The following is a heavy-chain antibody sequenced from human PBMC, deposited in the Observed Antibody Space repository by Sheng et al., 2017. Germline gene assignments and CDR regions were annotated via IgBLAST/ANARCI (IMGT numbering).Heavy chain of an antibody. J-gene: IGHJ4*02. D-gene: IGHD5-12*01. CDR1: GLSFSSSW. V-gene: IGHV3-74*01. CDR3: VRDWAFSGYD. CDR2: INSDGSTT. Sequence: VQLVESGGGLVQPGGSLRLSCAASGLSFSSSWMHWVRQAPGKGLVWVSHINSDGSTTTYVDSVKGRFTISRDNAKSTVYLQMTSLRVDDTAVYYCVRDWAFSGYDWGQGTLVSVSS.